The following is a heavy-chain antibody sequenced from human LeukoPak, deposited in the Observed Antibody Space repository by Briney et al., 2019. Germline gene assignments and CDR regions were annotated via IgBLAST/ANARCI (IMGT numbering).Heavy chain of an antibody. CDR2: INHSGST. Sequence: SETLSLTCAVYGGSFSGYYWSWIRQPPGKGLEWTGEINHSGSTNYNPSLKSRVTISVDTSKNQFSLKLSSVTAADTAVYYCASSWELFDYWGQGTLVTVSS. CDR1: GGSFSGYY. J-gene: IGHJ4*02. V-gene: IGHV4-34*01. CDR3: ASSWELFDY. D-gene: IGHD1-7*01.